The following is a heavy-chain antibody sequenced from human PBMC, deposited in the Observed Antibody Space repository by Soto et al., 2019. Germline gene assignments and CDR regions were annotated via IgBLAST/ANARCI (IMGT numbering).Heavy chain of an antibody. CDR2: IYPSDSDT. Sequence: GESLKISCKGSGYTFTIYWIGWVRQMPGKGLEWMGIIYPSDSDTRYRPSFQGQVTISADKSISTAYLQWSSLKASDTAMYYCARHFTMVRGVPSWFDPWGQGTLVTVSS. CDR1: GYTFTIYW. D-gene: IGHD3-10*01. V-gene: IGHV5-51*01. CDR3: ARHFTMVRGVPSWFDP. J-gene: IGHJ5*02.